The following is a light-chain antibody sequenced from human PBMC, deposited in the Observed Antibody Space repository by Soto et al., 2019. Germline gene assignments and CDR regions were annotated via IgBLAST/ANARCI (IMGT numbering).Light chain of an antibody. J-gene: IGLJ2*01. CDR3: SSYASGSNLV. V-gene: IGLV2-8*01. CDR1: SSDVGGYNY. CDR2: EVS. Sequence: QSALTQPPSASGSPGQSVTISCTGTSSDVGGYNYVSWYQQHPGKAPKLMIYEVSKRPSGVPNRFSGSKSGNTASLTISGLQAEDEADYYCSSYASGSNLVFGGGTKLTVL.